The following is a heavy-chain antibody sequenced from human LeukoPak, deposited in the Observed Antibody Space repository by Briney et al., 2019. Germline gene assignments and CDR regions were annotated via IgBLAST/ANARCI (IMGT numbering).Heavy chain of an antibody. CDR2: ITSTSTI. CDR3: TRDPPALDF. CDR1: GFTFSSYS. Sequence: PGGSLRLSCAASGFTFSSYSMNWVRQAPGKGLEWVSYITSTSTIYYADSVKGRFTISRDNAKNSLYLQMNSLSDEDTAVYYCTRDPPALDFWGQGTLVTVSS. J-gene: IGHJ4*02. V-gene: IGHV3-48*02.